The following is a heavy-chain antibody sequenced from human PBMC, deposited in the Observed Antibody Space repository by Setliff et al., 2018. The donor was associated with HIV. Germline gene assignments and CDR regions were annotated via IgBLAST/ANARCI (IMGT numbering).Heavy chain of an antibody. D-gene: IGHD6-19*01. V-gene: IGHV4-39*06. CDR2: VYYSGTT. CDR3: ARMTSFPVAGWYFDV. Sequence: PSETLSLTCSVSDGSMTSGSYYWGWIRQPPGKGLEWIGSVYYSGTTYYNPSLKSRLTISKDTSKSQVVLTMTNVDPVDTATYYCARMTSFPVAGWYFDVWGRGTLVTVSS. J-gene: IGHJ2*01. CDR1: DGSMTSGSYY.